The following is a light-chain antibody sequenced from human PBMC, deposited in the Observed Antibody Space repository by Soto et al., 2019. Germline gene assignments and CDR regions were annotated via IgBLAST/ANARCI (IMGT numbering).Light chain of an antibody. CDR1: QSVNSN. CDR2: GAS. V-gene: IGKV3-15*01. J-gene: IGKJ1*01. CDR3: QLYGGSPKT. Sequence: DIVMTQSPATLYVSPRERATLSCRASQSVNSNLAWYQQNPGQAPRLLIYGASTRDTGFPARVSGSGSETDFTLTISSLEPEDFAVYYCQLYGGSPKTFGQGTKVDIK.